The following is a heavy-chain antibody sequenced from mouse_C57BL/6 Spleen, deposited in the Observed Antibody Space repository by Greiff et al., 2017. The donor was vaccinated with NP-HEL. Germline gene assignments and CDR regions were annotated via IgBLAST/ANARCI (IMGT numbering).Heavy chain of an antibody. CDR2: ISYDGSN. Sequence: EVKLMESGPGLVKPSQSLSLTCSVTGYSITSGYYWNWIRQFPGNKLEWMGYISYDGSNNYNPSLKNRISITRDTSKNQFFLKLNSVTTEDTATYYCARDGYYGAGFAYWGQGTLVTVSA. CDR3: ARDGYYGAGFAY. J-gene: IGHJ3*01. D-gene: IGHD1-1*01. CDR1: GYSITSGYY. V-gene: IGHV3-6*01.